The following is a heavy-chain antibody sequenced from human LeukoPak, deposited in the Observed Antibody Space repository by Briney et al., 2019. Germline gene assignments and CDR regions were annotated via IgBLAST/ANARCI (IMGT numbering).Heavy chain of an antibody. CDR3: VKEGGKLWFGELDY. J-gene: IGHJ4*02. Sequence: GSLRLSCSASGFTFSSYAMHRVRQAPGKGLEYVSAISSNGGSTYYADSVKGRFTISRDNSKNTLYLQMSSLRAEDPAVYYCVKEGGKLWFGELDYWGQGTLVTVSS. CDR2: ISSNGGST. CDR1: GFTFSSYA. V-gene: IGHV3-64D*06. D-gene: IGHD3-10*01.